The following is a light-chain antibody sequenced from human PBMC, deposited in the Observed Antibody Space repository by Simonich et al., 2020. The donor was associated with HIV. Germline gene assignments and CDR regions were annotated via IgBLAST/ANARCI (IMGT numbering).Light chain of an antibody. CDR3: SSYAGSNKNV. CDR1: SSDVGGYNY. J-gene: IGLJ1*01. Sequence: QSALTQPASVSGSPGQSITISCTGTSSDVGGYNYVSWYQQHPGKAPKLMIYEVSKRPSWVPDRFSGSKSGNTASLTVSGLQAEDEADYYCSSYAGSNKNVFGSGTKVTVL. V-gene: IGLV2-8*01. CDR2: EVS.